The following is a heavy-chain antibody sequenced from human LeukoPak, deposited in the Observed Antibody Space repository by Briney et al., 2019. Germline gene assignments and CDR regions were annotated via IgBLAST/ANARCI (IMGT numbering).Heavy chain of an antibody. D-gene: IGHD3-9*01. CDR3: ARDDISKY. Sequence: GGSLRLSCAASGFTFSSHWMHWVRQAPGKGLVWVSSIDSDGGRTKYADSVKGRFTISRDNAKNMLYLQMNSLRAEDTAVYYCARDDISKYWGQGTLVTVSS. CDR1: GFTFSSHW. V-gene: IGHV3-74*03. J-gene: IGHJ4*02. CDR2: IDSDGGRT.